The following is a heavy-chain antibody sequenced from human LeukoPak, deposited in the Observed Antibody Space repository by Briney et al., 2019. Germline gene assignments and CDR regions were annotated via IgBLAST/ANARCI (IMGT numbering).Heavy chain of an antibody. V-gene: IGHV3-23*01. CDR1: GFTFSNYA. J-gene: IGHJ5*02. CDR3: AKTATVTTSWFDP. Sequence: GGSLRLSCAASGFTFSNYAMSWVRQAPGKGLEWVSAISGGSLSTYYADSVRGRFTISRDNSKNTLYLQMNSLRAEDTAVYYCAKTATVTTSWFDPWGQGTLVTVSS. CDR2: ISGGSLST. D-gene: IGHD4-17*01.